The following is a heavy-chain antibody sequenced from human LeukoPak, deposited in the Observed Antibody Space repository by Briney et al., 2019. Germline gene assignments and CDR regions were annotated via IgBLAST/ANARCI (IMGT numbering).Heavy chain of an antibody. V-gene: IGHV3-48*04. D-gene: IGHD1-14*01. J-gene: IGHJ4*02. CDR3: ARLRNRSGFDY. CDR2: ISSSSSTI. Sequence: GGSLRLSCAASGFTFSSYGMHWVRQAPGKGLEWVSYISSSSSTIYYADSVKGRFTISRDNAKNSLYLQMNSLRAEDTAVYYCARLRNRSGFDYWGQGTLVTVSS. CDR1: GFTFSSYG.